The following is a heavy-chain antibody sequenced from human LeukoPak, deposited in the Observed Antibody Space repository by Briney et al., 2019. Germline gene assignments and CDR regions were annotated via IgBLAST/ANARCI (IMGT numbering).Heavy chain of an antibody. V-gene: IGHV3-74*01. J-gene: IGHJ3*01. CDR1: GFTFSSYW. CDR2: INGDGSST. CDR3: AKAFQRGWERDAFAF. Sequence: GGSLRLSCAASGFTFSSYWMHWVRQVPGKGLVWVSRINGDGSSTTYADSVKGRFTISRDNAKNTLYLQMNSLGADDTAVYYCAKAFQRGWERDAFAFWGQGTLVTVSS. D-gene: IGHD1-26*01.